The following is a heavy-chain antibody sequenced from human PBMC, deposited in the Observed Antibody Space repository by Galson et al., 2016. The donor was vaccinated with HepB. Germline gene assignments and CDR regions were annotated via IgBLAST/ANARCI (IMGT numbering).Heavy chain of an antibody. CDR1: GGSISGYY. CDR2: IHYSGNT. CDR3: AMTFKGAY. Sequence: SETLSLTCTVSGGSISGYYYNWIRQPPGKGLEWIGYIHYSGNTNYNPSLKSRVTISRDMSKKQFSLKLTSVTAADTAVYYCAMTFKGAYWGQGTLVTVSS. J-gene: IGHJ4*02. V-gene: IGHV4-59*01. D-gene: IGHD3-16*01.